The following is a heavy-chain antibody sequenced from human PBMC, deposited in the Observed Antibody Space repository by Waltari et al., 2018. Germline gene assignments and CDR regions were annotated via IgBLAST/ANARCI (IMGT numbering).Heavy chain of an antibody. CDR2: ISYDGSNK. CDR3: ARDLAVPAILAFDI. Sequence: QVQLVESGGGVVQPGRSLRLSCAASGFTFSSYAMHWVRQAPGKGLEWVAVISYDGSNKYYADSVKGRFTISRDNSKNTLYLQMNSLRAEDTAVYYCARDLAVPAILAFDIWGQGTMVTVSS. J-gene: IGHJ3*02. CDR1: GFTFSSYA. D-gene: IGHD2-21*02. V-gene: IGHV3-30-3*01.